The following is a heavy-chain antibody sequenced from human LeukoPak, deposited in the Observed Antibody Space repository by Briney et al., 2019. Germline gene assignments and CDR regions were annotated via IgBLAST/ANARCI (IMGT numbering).Heavy chain of an antibody. CDR3: ARCVVDCSGGSCYSYWFDP. CDR2: INHSGST. D-gene: IGHD2-15*01. Sequence: SETLSLTCAVYGGSFSGYYWSWIRQPPGKGLEWIGEINHSGSTNYNPSLKSRVTISVDTSKNQFSLKLSSVTAADTAVYYCARCVVDCSGGSCYSYWFDPWGQGTLVTVSS. CDR1: GGSFSGYY. V-gene: IGHV4-34*01. J-gene: IGHJ5*02.